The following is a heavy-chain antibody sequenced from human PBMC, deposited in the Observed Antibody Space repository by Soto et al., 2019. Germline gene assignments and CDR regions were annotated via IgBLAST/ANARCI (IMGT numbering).Heavy chain of an antibody. Sequence: GGSLRLSCAASGFTFSSYAMSWVRQTPGKGLEWVSAISGSGGSTYYADSVKGRFTISRDNSKNTLYLQMNSLRAEDTAVYYCAKDQRSRSGGTAWGQGTLVTVSS. CDR2: ISGSGGST. CDR3: AKDQRSRSGGTA. J-gene: IGHJ4*02. D-gene: IGHD2-15*01. V-gene: IGHV3-23*01. CDR1: GFTFSSYA.